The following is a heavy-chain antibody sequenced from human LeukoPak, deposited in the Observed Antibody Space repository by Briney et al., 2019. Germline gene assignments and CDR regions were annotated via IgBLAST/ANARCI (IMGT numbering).Heavy chain of an antibody. J-gene: IGHJ4*02. CDR2: IYSSGTT. D-gene: IGHD3-16*01. V-gene: IGHV4-59*10. CDR1: GGSFSGYY. Sequence: SETLSLTCAVYGGSFSGYYWTWIRQPAGKGLEWIGRIYSSGTTNYNPSLKGRVTMSVDTSKNQFSLNLSSVTAADTAVYYCARSGGWAAPLGYWGQGTLVTVSS. CDR3: ARSGGWAAPLGY.